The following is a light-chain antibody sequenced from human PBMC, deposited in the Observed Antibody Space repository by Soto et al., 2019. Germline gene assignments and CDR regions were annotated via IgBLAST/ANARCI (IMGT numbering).Light chain of an antibody. CDR1: SSDVGGYNY. CDR3: SSCAGGYNEV. Sequence: QSMSTQPPCATGSPGQSFTISCTVTSSDVGGYNYVSWYQQHPGKAPKLMIYEVTKRPSGVPARFSGSKSGNTASLPVSGVPAEDEADYYCSSCAGGYNEVFGNRTKVTV. J-gene: IGLJ1*01. V-gene: IGLV2-8*01. CDR2: EVT.